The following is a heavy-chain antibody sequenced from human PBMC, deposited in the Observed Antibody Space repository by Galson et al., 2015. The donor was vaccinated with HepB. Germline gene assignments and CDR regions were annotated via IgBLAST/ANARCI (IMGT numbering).Heavy chain of an antibody. J-gene: IGHJ6*02. CDR2: IYYLGST. V-gene: IGHV4-39*01. Sequence: SETLSLTCTVSGGAIAGSDYYWVWIRQPPEKGLEWIGSIYYLGSTYYNPSLKRRVTISVDTSKNQFSLKLSSVTAADTAMYYCARTNTVSHNGMDIWGQGTTVTVSS. CDR3: ARTNTVSHNGMDI. D-gene: IGHD4-17*01. CDR1: GGAIAGSDYY.